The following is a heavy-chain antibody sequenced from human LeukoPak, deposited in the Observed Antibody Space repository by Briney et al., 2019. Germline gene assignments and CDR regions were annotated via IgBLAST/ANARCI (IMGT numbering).Heavy chain of an antibody. J-gene: IGHJ4*02. D-gene: IGHD5-18*01. CDR2: INPNSGGT. V-gene: IGHV1-2*02. CDR1: GYTFTGYY. CDR3: ARSERGYSYGYGDY. Sequence: ASVKVSCKASGYTFTGYYMHWVRQAPGQGLEWMGWINPNSGGTNYAQKFQGRVTMTRDTSISTAYMELSRLRSDDTAAYYCARSERGYSYGYGDYWGQGTLVTVSS.